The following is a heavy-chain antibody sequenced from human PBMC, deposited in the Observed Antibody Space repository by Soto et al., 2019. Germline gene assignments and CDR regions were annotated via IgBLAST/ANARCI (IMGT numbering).Heavy chain of an antibody. D-gene: IGHD5-18*01. CDR3: AKDLIDTAMVMFYYYGMDV. CDR1: GFTFSSYG. V-gene: IGHV3-30*18. CDR2: TSYDGSNK. Sequence: PGGSLRLSCAASGFTFSSYGMHWVRQAPGKGLEWVAVTSYDGSNKYYADSVKGRFTISRDNSKNTLYLQMNGLRAEDTAVYYCAKDLIDTAMVMFYYYGMDVWGQGTTVTVSS. J-gene: IGHJ6*02.